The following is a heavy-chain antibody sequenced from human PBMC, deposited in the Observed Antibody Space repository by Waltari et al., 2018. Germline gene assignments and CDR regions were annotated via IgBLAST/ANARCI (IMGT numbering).Heavy chain of an antibody. CDR1: GFLCSCYS. Sequence: EVQLVESGGGLVRPGGFLRLCCAACGFLCSCYSMNWVRQAPGKGLEWVSSISSSSSYIYYADSVKGRFTISRDNAKNSLYLQMNSLRAEDTAVYYCAREGFYYYYYMDVWGKGTTVTISS. J-gene: IGHJ6*03. CDR3: AREGFYYYYYMDV. V-gene: IGHV3-21*01. CDR2: ISSSSSYI.